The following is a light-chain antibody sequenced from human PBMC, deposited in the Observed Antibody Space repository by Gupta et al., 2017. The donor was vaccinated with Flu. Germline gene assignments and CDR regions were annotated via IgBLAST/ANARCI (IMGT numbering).Light chain of an antibody. CDR3: QQYGSSPLWT. J-gene: IGKJ1*01. V-gene: IGKV3-20*01. CDR1: QSVSSSY. CDR2: GAS. Sequence: EIVLTQSPGTLSLSPGERATLSCRASQSVSSSYLAWYQQKPGQAPRLLIYGASSRATGIPDRFSGSGSGTDFTLTISRREPEDFAVYYCQQYGSSPLWTFGQGTXVEIK.